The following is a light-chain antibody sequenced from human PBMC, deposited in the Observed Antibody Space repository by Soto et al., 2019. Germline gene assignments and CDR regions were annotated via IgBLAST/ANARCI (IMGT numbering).Light chain of an antibody. Sequence: EIVLTQSPATLSLSPGERATLSCRASQSISSYLAWYQQKPGQAPRLLIYDTSNRATGTPARFSGSGSGTDFTLTISSLEPEDLAVYYCQQRSIWPPITFGQGTRLEIK. J-gene: IGKJ5*01. CDR3: QQRSIWPPIT. V-gene: IGKV3-11*01. CDR1: QSISSY. CDR2: DTS.